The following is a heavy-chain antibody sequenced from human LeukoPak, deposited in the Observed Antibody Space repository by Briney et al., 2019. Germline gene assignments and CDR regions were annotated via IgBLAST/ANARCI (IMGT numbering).Heavy chain of an antibody. V-gene: IGHV3-9*01. CDR3: AKDNGNYLGDGFDV. J-gene: IGHJ3*01. CDR2: IDWSTRSI. Sequence: GGSLRLSCAASGFTFDGYAMHWVRQAPGKGLEWVSGIDWSTRSIGYADSVKGRFTISRDNAKNSLYLQMNRLRTEDTALYYCAKDNGNYLGDGFDVWGQGTMVTVSS. CDR1: GFTFDGYA. D-gene: IGHD1-26*01.